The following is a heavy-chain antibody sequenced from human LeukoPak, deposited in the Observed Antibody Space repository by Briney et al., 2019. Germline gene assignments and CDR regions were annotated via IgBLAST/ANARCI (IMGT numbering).Heavy chain of an antibody. J-gene: IGHJ3*02. Sequence: ASVKVSCKASGYTFTSYDINWVRQATGQGLEWMGWMNPNSGNTGYAQKFQGRVTITRNTSISTAYMELSSLRSEDTAVYYCARGVIYYYDSPTDAFDIWGQGTMVTVSS. D-gene: IGHD3-22*01. V-gene: IGHV1-8*03. CDR1: GYTFTSYD. CDR3: ARGVIYYYDSPTDAFDI. CDR2: MNPNSGNT.